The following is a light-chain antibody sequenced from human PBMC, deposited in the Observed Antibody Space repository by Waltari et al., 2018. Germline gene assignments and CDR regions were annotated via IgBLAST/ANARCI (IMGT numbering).Light chain of an antibody. Sequence: QSVLTQPPSVSGAPGQRVTIPCTGSSSNIGAGFDVHWYQYAPGTAPKLVNYVEANRPSGVPERFSYSKSGTSASLAIAGLQAEDEAEYYCQSYDGSLSDYVFGTGTKVTVL. J-gene: IGLJ1*01. CDR1: SSNIGAGFD. CDR3: QSYDGSLSDYV. CDR2: VEA. V-gene: IGLV1-40*01.